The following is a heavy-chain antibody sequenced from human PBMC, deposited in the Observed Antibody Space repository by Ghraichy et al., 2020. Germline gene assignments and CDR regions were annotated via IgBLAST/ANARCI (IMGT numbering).Heavy chain of an antibody. Sequence: GGSLRLSCAGSGFTFSSYAMSWVRQAPGKGLEWVSAISGSGGSTYYADSVKGRFTISRDNSKNTLYLQMNSLRAEDTAVYYCAKGLYRLGYCTNGVCGIDYWGQGTLVTVSS. D-gene: IGHD2-8*01. J-gene: IGHJ4*02. CDR2: ISGSGGST. V-gene: IGHV3-23*01. CDR1: GFTFSSYA. CDR3: AKGLYRLGYCTNGVCGIDY.